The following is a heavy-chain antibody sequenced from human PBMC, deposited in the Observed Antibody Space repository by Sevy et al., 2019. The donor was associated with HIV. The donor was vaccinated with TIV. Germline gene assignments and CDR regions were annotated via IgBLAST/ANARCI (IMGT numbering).Heavy chain of an antibody. CDR3: ARWDYYGSLYYFDY. V-gene: IGHV3-21*06. J-gene: IGHJ4*02. D-gene: IGHD3-10*01. CDR1: GFTFNYHF. Sequence: GGSLRLSCAASGFTFNYHFMNWVRQLPGKGLEWVSYISSASSYINYSDSVKGRFTISRDNAKNLVFLEMNNLRPEDTAVYFCARWDYYGSLYYFDYWGQRTLVTVSS. CDR2: ISSASSYI.